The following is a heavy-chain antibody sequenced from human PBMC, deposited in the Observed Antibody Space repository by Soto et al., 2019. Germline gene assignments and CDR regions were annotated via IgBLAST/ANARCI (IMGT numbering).Heavy chain of an antibody. D-gene: IGHD2-2*01. CDR1: VYTFTSYG. Sequence: XSVKVSCKASVYTFTSYGISWVRQAPGQGLEWMGWISAYNGNTNYAQKLQGRVTMTTDTSTSTAYMELRSLRSDDTAVYYCARVVGVVPAAMRLNWFDPWGKRTLVTVS. V-gene: IGHV1-18*04. CDR2: ISAYNGNT. J-gene: IGHJ5*02. CDR3: ARVVGVVPAAMRLNWFDP.